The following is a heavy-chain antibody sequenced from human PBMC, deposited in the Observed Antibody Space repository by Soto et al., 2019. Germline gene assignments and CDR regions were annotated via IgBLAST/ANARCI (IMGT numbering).Heavy chain of an antibody. Sequence: VQLQESGPGLVKPSGTLSLTSAVSSGSISSRNWWTRVRQPPGKGLEWIGEIFHSGGTNYNPSLKSRATISVDKSKNQFSLKLTSVTAADTAVYYCAKTGVGDPIDSWGQGTLVTVSS. V-gene: IGHV4-4*02. CDR2: IFHSGGT. D-gene: IGHD7-27*01. CDR3: AKTGVGDPIDS. CDR1: SGSISSRNW. J-gene: IGHJ4*02.